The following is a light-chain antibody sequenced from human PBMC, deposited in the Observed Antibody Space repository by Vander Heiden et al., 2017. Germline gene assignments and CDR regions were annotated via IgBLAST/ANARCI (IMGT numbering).Light chain of an antibody. Sequence: QSALTQPASVSGSPGQSITISCTGTSSDVGGSNYVSWYQQYPGKAPKLIIYDVSNRPSGVSNRFSGSKSVNTASLTISGLQAEDEADYYCSSYSTSSTLVVFGGGTKLTVL. J-gene: IGLJ2*01. V-gene: IGLV2-14*01. CDR3: SSYSTSSTLVV. CDR1: SSDVGGSNY. CDR2: DVS.